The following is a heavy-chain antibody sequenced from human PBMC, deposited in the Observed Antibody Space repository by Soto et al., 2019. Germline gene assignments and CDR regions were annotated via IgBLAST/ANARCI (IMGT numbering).Heavy chain of an antibody. D-gene: IGHD2-8*01. Sequence: SETLSLTCAVYGGSFSGYYWSWIRQPPGKGLEWIGEINHSGSTNYNPSLKSRVTISVDTSKNQFSLKLSSVTAADTAVYYCARGDNLDGILYPHGVPVFYFDYLGQGTLGTGSS. CDR3: ARGDNLDGILYPHGVPVFYFDY. CDR2: INHSGST. V-gene: IGHV4-34*01. CDR1: GGSFSGYY. J-gene: IGHJ4*02.